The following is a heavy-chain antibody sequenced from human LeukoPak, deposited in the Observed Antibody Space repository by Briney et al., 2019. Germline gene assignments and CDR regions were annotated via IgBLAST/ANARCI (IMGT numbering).Heavy chain of an antibody. J-gene: IGHJ4*02. V-gene: IGHV4-34*01. CDR2: INHSGST. CDR1: GGSFSGYY. Sequence: SETLSLTCAVYGGSFSGYYWSWIRQPPGKGLEWIGEINHSGSTNYNPSLKSRVTISVDTSKNQFPLKLSSVTAADTAVYYCARGSMTTVTRLDYWGQGTLVTVSS. D-gene: IGHD4-17*01. CDR3: ARGSMTTVTRLDY.